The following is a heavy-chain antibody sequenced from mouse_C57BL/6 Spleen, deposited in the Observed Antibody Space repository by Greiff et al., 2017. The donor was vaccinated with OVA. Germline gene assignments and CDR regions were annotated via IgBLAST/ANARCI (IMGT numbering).Heavy chain of an antibody. CDR2: ISSGGSYT. D-gene: IGHD2-3*01. CDR1: GFTFSSYG. CDR3: ARHGVTRYFDV. Sequence: EVQGVESGGDLVKPGGSLKLSCAASGFTFSSYGMSWVRQTPDKRLEWVATISSGGSYTYYPDSVKGRFTISRDIAKNTLYLQMSSLKSEDTAMYYCARHGVTRYFDVWGTGTTVTVSS. V-gene: IGHV5-6*01. J-gene: IGHJ1*03.